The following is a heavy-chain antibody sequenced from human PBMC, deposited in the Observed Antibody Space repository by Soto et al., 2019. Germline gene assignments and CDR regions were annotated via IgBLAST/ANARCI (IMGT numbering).Heavy chain of an antibody. CDR2: IYYSGST. J-gene: IGHJ4*02. Sequence: QLQLQESGPGLVKPSETLSLTCTVSGGSISSSSYYWGWIRQPPGKGLEWIGSIYYSGSTYYNPSLKSRVAISVDTSKNQFSLKLSSVTAADTAVYYCARQGGRYSSSWKDYWGQGTLVTVSS. CDR1: GGSISSSSYY. V-gene: IGHV4-39*01. CDR3: ARQGGRYSSSWKDY. D-gene: IGHD6-13*01.